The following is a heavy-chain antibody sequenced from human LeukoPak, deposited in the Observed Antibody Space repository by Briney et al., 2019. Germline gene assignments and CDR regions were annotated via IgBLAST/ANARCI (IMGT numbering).Heavy chain of an antibody. CDR3: ARDRGPVWFGELLSPYYYYYMDV. CDR1: GYTFTSYY. Sequence: ASVKVSCKASGYTFTSYYMHWVRQAPGQGLEWMGIINPSGGSTSYAQKLQGRVTMTTDTSTSTAYMELRSLRSDDTAVYYCARDRGPVWFGELLSPYYYYYMDVWGKGTTVTISS. CDR2: INPSGGST. D-gene: IGHD3-10*01. J-gene: IGHJ6*03. V-gene: IGHV1-46*01.